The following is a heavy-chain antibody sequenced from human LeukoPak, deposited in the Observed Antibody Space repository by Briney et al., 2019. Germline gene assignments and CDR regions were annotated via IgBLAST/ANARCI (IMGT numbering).Heavy chain of an antibody. Sequence: GGSLRLSCAASGFTFSSYEMNWVRQAPGKGLEWVSYISSSGSTIYYADSMKGRFTISRDNAKNSLYLQMNSLRAEDTAVYYCAELGITMIGGVWGKGTTVTISS. CDR3: AELGITMIGGV. D-gene: IGHD3-10*02. V-gene: IGHV3-48*03. J-gene: IGHJ6*04. CDR2: ISSSGSTI. CDR1: GFTFSSYE.